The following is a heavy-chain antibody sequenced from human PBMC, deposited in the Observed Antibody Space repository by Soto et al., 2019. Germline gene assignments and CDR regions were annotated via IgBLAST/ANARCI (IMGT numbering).Heavy chain of an antibody. V-gene: IGHV3-9*01. Sequence: EVQLVESGGGLVQPGRSQRLSCAGSGFTFDDYAMHWVRQAPGKGLERVSGISWNSGSIGYADSVKGRFTISRDNAKNSLYLQMNSLGAEDTALYYCAKDQAGWEYSSSWFNYWGQGTLVTVSS. CDR2: ISWNSGSI. D-gene: IGHD6-13*01. CDR3: AKDQAGWEYSSSWFNY. CDR1: GFTFDDYA. J-gene: IGHJ4*02.